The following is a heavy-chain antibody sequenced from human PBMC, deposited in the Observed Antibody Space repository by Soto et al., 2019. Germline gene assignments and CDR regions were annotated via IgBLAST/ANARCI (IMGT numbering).Heavy chain of an antibody. V-gene: IGHV4-59*01. CDR2: IYYSGST. D-gene: IGHD1-1*01. CDR1: GGSISSYY. J-gene: IGHJ5*02. CDR3: ARGSSTTGWFDP. Sequence: SETLSLTCTVSGGSISSYYWSWIRQPPGKGLEWIGYIYYSGSTNYNPSLKSRVTISVDTSKNQFSLKLSSVTAADTAVYYCARGSSTTGWFDPWGQGTLVTVPQ.